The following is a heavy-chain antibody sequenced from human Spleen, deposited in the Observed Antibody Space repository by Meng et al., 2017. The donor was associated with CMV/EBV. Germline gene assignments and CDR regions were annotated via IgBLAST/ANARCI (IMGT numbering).Heavy chain of an antibody. CDR2: INHSGST. Sequence: YGGCVSGYYWSWIRQPPGKGLEWIGEINHSGSTNYNPSLKSRVTISVDTSKNQFSLKLSSVTAADTAVYYCARNGEQWLVPKNWFDPWGQGTLVTVSS. CDR1: GGCVSGYY. D-gene: IGHD6-19*01. CDR3: ARNGEQWLVPKNWFDP. J-gene: IGHJ5*02. V-gene: IGHV4-34*01.